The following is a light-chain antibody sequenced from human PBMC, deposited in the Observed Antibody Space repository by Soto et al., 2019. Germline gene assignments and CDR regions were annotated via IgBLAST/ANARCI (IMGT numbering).Light chain of an antibody. V-gene: IGLV2-11*01. CDR1: SSDVGAYNA. CDR2: DVT. Sequence: QSALTQPRSVSGSPGQSVTISCTVTSSDVGAYNAVSWYQQNPGKAPKFMIYDVTKRPSGVPDRFSGSKSGNTASLTISGLQAEDEADYYCFSYAGNYIYVFGTGTKVTVL. J-gene: IGLJ1*01. CDR3: FSYAGNYIYV.